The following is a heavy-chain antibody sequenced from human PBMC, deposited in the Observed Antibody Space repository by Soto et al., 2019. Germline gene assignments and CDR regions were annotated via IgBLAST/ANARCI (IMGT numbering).Heavy chain of an antibody. V-gene: IGHV1-18*01. J-gene: IGHJ4*02. CDR3: ARDAPPADY. Sequence: QVQLVQSGAEVKKPGASVKVSCKASGYTFTRYAISWVRQAPGQGLEWMGWISAYNGNTSYAQKFQGRVTMTTDTSTSTANMELRSLRSDDTAVYYCARDAPPADYWGQGTLVTVSS. CDR1: GYTFTRYA. CDR2: ISAYNGNT.